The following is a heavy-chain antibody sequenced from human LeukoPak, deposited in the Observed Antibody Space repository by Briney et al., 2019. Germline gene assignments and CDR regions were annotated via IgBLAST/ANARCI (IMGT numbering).Heavy chain of an antibody. CDR3: ARGLVATTTPYYYYGMDV. J-gene: IGHJ6*02. Sequence: GESLKISCKGSGYSFTSYWIGWVRQMPGKGLEGMGIIYPGDSDTRYSPSFQGQVTISADKSISTAYLQWSSLKASDTAMYYCARGLVATTTPYYYYGMDVWGQGTTVTVSS. D-gene: IGHD5-12*01. CDR2: IYPGDSDT. CDR1: GYSFTSYW. V-gene: IGHV5-51*01.